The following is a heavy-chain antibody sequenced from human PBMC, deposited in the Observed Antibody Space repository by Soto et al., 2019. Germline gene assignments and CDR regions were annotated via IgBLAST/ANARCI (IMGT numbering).Heavy chain of an antibody. D-gene: IGHD2-21*02. CDR1: GGTFSSYA. CDR3: ARAAYCGGDCYSHWYFYL. J-gene: IGHJ2*01. V-gene: IGHV1-69*01. Sequence: QVQLVQSGAEVKKPGSSVKVSCKASGGTFSSYAISWVRQAPGQGLEWMGGIIPIFGTANYAQKFQGRVTITADEATSTAYMELSSLRSEDTAVYYCARAAYCGGDCYSHWYFYLWGRGTLVTVSS. CDR2: IIPIFGTA.